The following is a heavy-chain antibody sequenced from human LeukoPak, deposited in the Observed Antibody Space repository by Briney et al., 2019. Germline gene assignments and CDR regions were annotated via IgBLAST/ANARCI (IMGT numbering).Heavy chain of an antibody. D-gene: IGHD4-23*01. CDR1: GGTFSSYA. J-gene: IGHJ1*01. Sequence: SSVKVSYKASGGTFSSYAISWVRQAPGQGLEWMGRIIPIFGTANYAQKFQGRVTITTDESTSTAYMELSSLRSEDTAVCYCARELGGNGFQHWGQGTLVTVSS. CDR3: ARELGGNGFQH. CDR2: IIPIFGTA. V-gene: IGHV1-69*05.